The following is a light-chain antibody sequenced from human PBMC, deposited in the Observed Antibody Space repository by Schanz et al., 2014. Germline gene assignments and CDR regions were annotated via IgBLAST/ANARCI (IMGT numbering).Light chain of an antibody. V-gene: IGLV2-8*01. J-gene: IGLJ3*02. CDR3: SSYAGSNNSWV. Sequence: QSALTQPPSASGSPGQSVTISCTGTTSDVGAYNYVSWYQQHPGKAPKLMIYDVSKRPSGVPDRFSGSKSGNTASLTVSGLQAEDEADYYCSSYAGSNNSWVFGGGTKLTVL. CDR1: TSDVGAYNY. CDR2: DVS.